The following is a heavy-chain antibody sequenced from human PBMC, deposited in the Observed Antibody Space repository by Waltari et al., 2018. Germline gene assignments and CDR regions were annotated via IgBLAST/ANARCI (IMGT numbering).Heavy chain of an antibody. CDR1: GGSINSDAPY. J-gene: IGHJ4*02. CDR2: IYVGVST. D-gene: IGHD3-16*02. V-gene: IGHV4-61*02. CDR3: ARESSLGVWGTFRHYYFDS. Sequence: QVQLQESGPGLVKPSQTLSLTCPVSGGSINSDAPYWTWIRQPAGKGLEWIGRIYVGVSTYHSPSFKNRVTFSEDMSKNQFSLRLKSVTAADTAFYYCARESSLGVWGTFRHYYFDSWGQGILVTVSS.